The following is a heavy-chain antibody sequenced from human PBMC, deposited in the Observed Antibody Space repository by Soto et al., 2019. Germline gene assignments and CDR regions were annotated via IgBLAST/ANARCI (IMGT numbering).Heavy chain of an antibody. D-gene: IGHD1-26*01. CDR1: GFSLSTSGMC. CDR2: IDWDDDK. J-gene: IGHJ4*02. V-gene: IGHV2-70*01. CDR3: ARTKGPYSGSYYWYDY. Sequence: SGPTLVNPTHTLTLTCTFSGFSLSTSGMCVSWIRQPPGKALEWLALIDWDDDKYYSTSLKTRLTISKDTSKNQVVLTMTNMDPVDTATYYCARTKGPYSGSYYWYDYWGQGTLVTVSS.